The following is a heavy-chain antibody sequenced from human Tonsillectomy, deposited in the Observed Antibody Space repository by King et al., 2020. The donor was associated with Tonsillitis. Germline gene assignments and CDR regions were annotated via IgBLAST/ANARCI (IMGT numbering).Heavy chain of an antibody. CDR2: INAGNGNT. J-gene: IGHJ4*02. CDR1: GYTFTNYA. D-gene: IGHD2-8*01. CDR3: ARGVDY. Sequence: QLVQSGAEVKKPGASVKVSCKASGYTFTNYAIHWVRQAPGHNIEWMGWINAGNGNTKYPQKFQGRVTITRDTSASTAYMELSSLRSEDTAVYYCARGVDYWGQGSLVTVSS. V-gene: IGHV1-3*01.